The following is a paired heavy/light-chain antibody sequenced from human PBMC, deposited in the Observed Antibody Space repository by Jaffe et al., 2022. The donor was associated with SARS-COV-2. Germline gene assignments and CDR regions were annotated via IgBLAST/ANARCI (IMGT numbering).Heavy chain of an antibody. CDR3: VRGIGIMGAIGAFDI. J-gene: IGHJ3*02. D-gene: IGHD1-26*01. CDR1: GFTVTSNY. Sequence: EVQLVESGGDLIQPGGSLRLSCAVSGFTVTSNYMSWVRQAPGKGLEWVSVFYSGGTTYYADSVKGRFTISRDNSKNTVYLQMNSLRAEDTAVYYCVRGIGIMGAIGAFDIWGQGTAVTVSS. CDR2: FYSGGTT. V-gene: IGHV3-53*01.
Light chain of an antibody. CDR1: QSFGNY. CDR2: SAS. Sequence: DIQMTQSPSSLSASVGDRVTITCRASQSFGNYLNWYQQKPGKAPKLLIYSASNLQSGVPSKFSGSGSGTDFTLTISSLQPEDFATYFCQQSYTIPYTFAQGTKLEIK. CDR3: QQSYTIPYT. V-gene: IGKV1-39*01. J-gene: IGKJ2*01.